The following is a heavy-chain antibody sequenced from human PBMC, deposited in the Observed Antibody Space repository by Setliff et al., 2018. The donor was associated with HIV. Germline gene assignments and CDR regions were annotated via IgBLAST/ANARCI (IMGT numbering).Heavy chain of an antibody. V-gene: IGHV1-2*06. Sequence: ASVKVSCKASGYTFTGYYMHWVRQAPGQGPEWLGRINPKSGGTRYAQKVQGRVSMTRDTAISTAYMELRGLRSDDTSVYYCARNFGLSPSGKYYYYYGMDIWGQGTTVTVSS. CDR3: ARNFGLSPSGKYYYYYGMDI. CDR1: GYTFTGYY. CDR2: INPKSGGT. D-gene: IGHD3-10*01. J-gene: IGHJ6*02.